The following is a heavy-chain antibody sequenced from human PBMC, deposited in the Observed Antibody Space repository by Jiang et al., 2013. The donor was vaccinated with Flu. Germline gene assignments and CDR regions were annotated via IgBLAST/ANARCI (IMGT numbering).Heavy chain of an antibody. CDR3: AKRPPGRGSSLYAFYFDY. J-gene: IGHJ4*02. V-gene: IGHV3-23*01. D-gene: IGHD6-13*01. Sequence: VQLLESGGGLVQPGGSLRLSCAASGFTFSNYAMSWVRQAPGKGLEWVSAISGSRGITYYADSVKGRFTTSRDNSKNTVSLQMNSLRAEDTAVYYCAKRPPGRGSSLYAFYFDYWGQGTLVTVSS. CDR2: ISGSRGIT. CDR1: GFTFSNYA.